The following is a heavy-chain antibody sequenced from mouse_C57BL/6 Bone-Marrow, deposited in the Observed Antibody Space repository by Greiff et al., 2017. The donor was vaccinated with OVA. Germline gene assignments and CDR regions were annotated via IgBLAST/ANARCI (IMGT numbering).Heavy chain of an antibody. CDR2: IYPGDGDT. J-gene: IGHJ4*01. CDR1: GYAFSSSW. V-gene: IGHV1-82*01. Sequence: VKLQESGPELVKPGASVKISCKASGYAFSSSWMNWVKQRPGKGLEWIGRIYPGDGDTNYNGKFKGKATLTADKSSSTAYMQLSSLTSEDSAVYFCARQLRPLYYAMDYWGQGTSVTVSS. D-gene: IGHD3-2*02. CDR3: ARQLRPLYYAMDY.